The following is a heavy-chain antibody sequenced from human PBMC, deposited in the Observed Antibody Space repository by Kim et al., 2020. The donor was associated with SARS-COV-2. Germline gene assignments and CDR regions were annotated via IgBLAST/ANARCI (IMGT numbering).Heavy chain of an antibody. J-gene: IGHJ4*02. V-gene: IGHV3-23*01. D-gene: IGHD2-15*01. Sequence: GGSLRLSCAASGFTFSSYAMSWVRQAPGKGLEWVSAISGSGGSTYYADSVKGRFTISRDNSKNTLYLQMNSLRAEDTAVYYCAKDLRLVAATRDYFDYWGQGTLVTVSS. CDR2: ISGSGGST. CDR1: GFTFSSYA. CDR3: AKDLRLVAATRDYFDY.